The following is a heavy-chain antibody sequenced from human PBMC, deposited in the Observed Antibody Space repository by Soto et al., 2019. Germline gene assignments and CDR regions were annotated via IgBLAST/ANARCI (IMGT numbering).Heavy chain of an antibody. CDR2: TNPDGSQK. CDR3: AKAGVYYYDSSGYYFDY. J-gene: IGHJ4*02. D-gene: IGHD3-22*01. CDR1: GFAFTSYW. Sequence: GSLRLSCAGSGFAFTSYWMSWVRQAPGNGLEWVANTNPDGSQKWYVDSVKGRLTISRDNAKNSLYLQMNSLRAEDTALYYCAKAGVYYYDSSGYYFDYWGQGTLVTVSS. V-gene: IGHV3-7*03.